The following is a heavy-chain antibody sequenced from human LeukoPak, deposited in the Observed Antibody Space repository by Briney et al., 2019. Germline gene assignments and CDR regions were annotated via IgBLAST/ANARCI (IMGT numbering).Heavy chain of an antibody. CDR1: GGSFSGYY. CDR2: INHSGST. Sequence: SETLSLTCAVYGGSFSGYYWSWIRQPPGKGLEWIGEINHSGSTNYNPSLKSRVTISVDTSKNQFSLKLSSVTAADTAVYYCARGRVYHDYWGQGTLVTVSS. CDR3: ARGRVYHDY. V-gene: IGHV4-34*01. J-gene: IGHJ4*02. D-gene: IGHD5/OR15-5a*01.